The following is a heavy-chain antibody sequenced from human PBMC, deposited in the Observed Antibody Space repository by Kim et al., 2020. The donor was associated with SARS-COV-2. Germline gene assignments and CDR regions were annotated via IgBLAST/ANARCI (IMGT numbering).Heavy chain of an antibody. D-gene: IGHD6-13*01. CDR3: ARGSSSWYPSPDAFDI. CDR2: INPNSGGT. J-gene: IGHJ3*02. CDR1: GYTFTGYY. Sequence: ASVKVSCKASGYTFTGYYMHWVRQAPGQGLEWMGRINPNSGGTNYAQKFQGRVTMTRDTSISTAYMELSRLRSDDTVVYYCARGSSSWYPSPDAFDIWGQGTMVTVSS. V-gene: IGHV1-2*05.